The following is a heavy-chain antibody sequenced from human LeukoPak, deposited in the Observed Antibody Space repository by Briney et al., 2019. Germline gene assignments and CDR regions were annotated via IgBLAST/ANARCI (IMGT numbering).Heavy chain of an antibody. D-gene: IGHD1-26*01. V-gene: IGHV3-73*01. Sequence: GGSLRLSCAASGFTFSGSDMHWVRQASGKGLEWVGRIRSKANSYSAAYAASVKGRFTISRDDSNNRAYVQKNSLKTEDTAVYYCTRGDDSGSYYGYYYYIDVWGKGTTVTVSS. J-gene: IGHJ6*03. CDR2: IRSKANSYSA. CDR1: GFTFSGSD. CDR3: TRGDDSGSYYGYYYYIDV.